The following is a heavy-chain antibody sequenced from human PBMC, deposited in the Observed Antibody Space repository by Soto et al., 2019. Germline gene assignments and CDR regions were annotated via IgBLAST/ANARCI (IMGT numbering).Heavy chain of an antibody. CDR2: ISGSGSST. Sequence: PGGSLRLSCAASGFTFSSYAMSWVRQAPGKGLEWVSAISGSGSSTTYADSVKGRFTISRDNAKNTLYLQMNSLRAEDAAVYYFARGLYRTGPFDYSGQGTLVTVSS. D-gene: IGHD2-8*02. CDR3: ARGLYRTGPFDY. J-gene: IGHJ4*02. V-gene: IGHV3-23*01. CDR1: GFTFSSYA.